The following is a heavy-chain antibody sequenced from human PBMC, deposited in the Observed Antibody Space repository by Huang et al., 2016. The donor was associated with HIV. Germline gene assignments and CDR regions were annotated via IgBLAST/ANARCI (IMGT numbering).Heavy chain of an antibody. Sequence: QVQLVQSGVEVKKPGASVKVSCKASGYTFTSYGISWVRQATGQGLEWMGRISAYNGVTNYAQNGQGRVTMTTDTSTSTAYMELRSLRSDDTAVYYCARDSPLLGVVIVVVPTAPNAFDIWGQGTMVTVSS. D-gene: IGHD2-2*01. V-gene: IGHV1-18*01. J-gene: IGHJ3*02. CDR3: ARDSPLLGVVIVVVPTAPNAFDI. CDR2: ISAYNGVT. CDR1: GYTFTSYG.